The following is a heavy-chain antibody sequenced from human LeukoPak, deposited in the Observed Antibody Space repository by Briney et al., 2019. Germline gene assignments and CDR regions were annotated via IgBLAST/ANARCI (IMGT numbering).Heavy chain of an antibody. D-gene: IGHD2-2*03. Sequence: ASVKVSCKASGYTFTSYDINWVRQATGQGLEWMGWMNPNSGNTGYAQKFQGRVTMTRNTSISTAYMELSSLRSEDTAMYYCARLGFLDIVVVTAAGNWFDPWGQGTLVTVSS. J-gene: IGHJ5*02. CDR3: ARLGFLDIVVVTAAGNWFDP. CDR2: MNPNSGNT. V-gene: IGHV1-8*01. CDR1: GYTFTSYD.